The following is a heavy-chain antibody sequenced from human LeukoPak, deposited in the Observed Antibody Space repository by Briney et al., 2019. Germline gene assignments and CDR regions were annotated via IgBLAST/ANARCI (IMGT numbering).Heavy chain of an antibody. CDR1: GFTFSSYS. J-gene: IGHJ5*02. V-gene: IGHV3-48*02. CDR2: ISSSSSTI. CDR3: AREGSYLVAVADNWFDP. D-gene: IGHD6-19*01. Sequence: GGSLRLSCAASGFTFSSYSMNWVRQAPGKGLEWVSYISSSSSTIYYADSVKGRFTISRDNAKNSLYLQMNSLRDEDTAVYYCAREGSYLVAVADNWFDPWGQGTLVTVSS.